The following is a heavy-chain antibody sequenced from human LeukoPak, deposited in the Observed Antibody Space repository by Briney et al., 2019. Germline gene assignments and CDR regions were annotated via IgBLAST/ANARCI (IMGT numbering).Heavy chain of an antibody. CDR3: ARIHREWLLHYYYYYYMDV. CDR2: IYYSGST. Sequence: SETLSLTCTVSGGSISSSSYYWGWIRQPPGKGLEWIGSIYYSGSTYYNPSLKSRVTISVDTSKNQFSLKLSSVTAADTAVYYCARIHREWLLHYYYYYYMDVWGKGTTITVSS. J-gene: IGHJ6*03. CDR1: GGSISSSSYY. D-gene: IGHD3-3*01. V-gene: IGHV4-39*01.